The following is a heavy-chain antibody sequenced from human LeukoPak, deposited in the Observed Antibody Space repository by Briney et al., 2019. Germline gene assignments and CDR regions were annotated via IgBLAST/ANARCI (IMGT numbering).Heavy chain of an antibody. CDR2: IYYSGST. Sequence: SQTLSLTCTVSGGSISSGDYYWSWIRQPPGKGLEWIGYIYYSGSTYYNPSLKSRVTISVDTSKNQFSLKLNSVTAADTAVYYCARTLPGGLFDYWGQGTLVTVSS. D-gene: IGHD3-16*01. CDR1: GGSISSGDYY. V-gene: IGHV4-30-4*01. CDR3: ARTLPGGLFDY. J-gene: IGHJ4*02.